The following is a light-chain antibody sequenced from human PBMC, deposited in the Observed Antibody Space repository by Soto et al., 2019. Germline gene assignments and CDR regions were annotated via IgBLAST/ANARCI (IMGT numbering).Light chain of an antibody. CDR2: EVS. V-gene: IGLV2-14*01. CDR1: SSDVGGYNY. Sequence: QSVLTQPASVSGSPGQSITISCTGTSSDVGGYNYVSWYQHHPGKAPKLMIYEVSNRPSGVSNRFSGSKSGNTASLTIFGLQAEDEADYYCTSYTTSYTQVFGGGTKVTVL. CDR3: TSYTTSYTQV. J-gene: IGLJ3*02.